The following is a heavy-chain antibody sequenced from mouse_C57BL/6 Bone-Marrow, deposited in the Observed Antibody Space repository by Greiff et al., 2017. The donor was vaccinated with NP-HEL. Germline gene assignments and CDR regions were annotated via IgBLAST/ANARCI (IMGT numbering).Heavy chain of an antibody. J-gene: IGHJ1*03. D-gene: IGHD1-1*01. CDR3: ARPVTNYYGSSHWYFDV. Sequence: EVQLQQSGPELVKPGASVKMSCKASGYTFTDYNMHWVKQSHGKSLEWIGYINPNNGGTSYNQKFKGKATLTVNKSSSTAYMELRSLTSEDSAVYYCARPVTNYYGSSHWYFDVWGTGTTVTVSS. CDR2: INPNNGGT. V-gene: IGHV1-22*01. CDR1: GYTFTDYN.